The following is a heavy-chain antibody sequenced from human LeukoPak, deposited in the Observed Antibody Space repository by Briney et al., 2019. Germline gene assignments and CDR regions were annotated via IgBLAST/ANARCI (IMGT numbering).Heavy chain of an antibody. J-gene: IGHJ5*02. D-gene: IGHD6-13*01. CDR3: ARVSSSWDRRFDP. CDR2: IYYSGST. Sequence: SETLSLTCTVSGGSISSSSYYWGWVRQPPGKGLEWIGYIYYSGSTNYNPSLKSRVTMSVDTSKNQFSLKLSSVTAADTAVYYCARVSSSWDRRFDPWGQGTLVTVSS. CDR1: GGSISSSSYY. V-gene: IGHV4-61*05.